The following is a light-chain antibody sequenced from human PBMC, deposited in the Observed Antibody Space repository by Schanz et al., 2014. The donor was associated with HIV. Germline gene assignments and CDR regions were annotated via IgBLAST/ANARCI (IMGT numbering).Light chain of an antibody. CDR1: QSVRSSY. J-gene: IGKJ4*01. Sequence: TVMTQSPATLSVSPGERATLSCRASQSVRSSYLAWYQQKPGQAPRLLIFGASNRATGIPARFSGSGSGTDFTLTISSLEPEDFAVYYCQQRSNWPLTFGGGTKVEFK. CDR3: QQRSNWPLT. V-gene: IGKV3D-20*02. CDR2: GAS.